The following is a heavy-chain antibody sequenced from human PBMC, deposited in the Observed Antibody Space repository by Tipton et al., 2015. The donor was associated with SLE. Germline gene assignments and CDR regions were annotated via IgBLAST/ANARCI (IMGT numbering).Heavy chain of an antibody. CDR1: GSTFSRYW. D-gene: IGHD6-13*01. J-gene: IGHJ3*02. CDR3: ARDDSKQLTSAFDI. CDR2: VRSDGTTR. Sequence: SLRLSCAASGSTFSRYWMHWVRQAPGKGVVWVSHVRSDGTTRSYVDSVKGRFTISRDNAKNTVYLQMDSLRAEDTAVYYCARDDSKQLTSAFDIWGQGTMVTVSS. V-gene: IGHV3-74*01.